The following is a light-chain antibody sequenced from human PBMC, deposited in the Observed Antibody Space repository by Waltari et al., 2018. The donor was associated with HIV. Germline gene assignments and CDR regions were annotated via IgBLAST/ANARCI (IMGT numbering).Light chain of an antibody. J-gene: IGLJ1*01. V-gene: IGLV3-1*01. Sequence: SYELTQPPSVSVSPGQTASFSCSGNKLGDKYVSWYQQKPGQSPVTVIYQDNRRPSGIPARFSGSNSGDTATLPSSGTQPVDEADYYCQAWDSSTVVFGPGTKVTVL. CDR3: QAWDSSTVV. CDR1: KLGDKY. CDR2: QDN.